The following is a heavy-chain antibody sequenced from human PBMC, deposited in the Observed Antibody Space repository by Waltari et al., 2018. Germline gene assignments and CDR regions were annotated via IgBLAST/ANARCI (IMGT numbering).Heavy chain of an antibody. J-gene: IGHJ4*02. Sequence: QVQLVESGGGVVQPGRSLRLSCAASGFTFSSYAMHWVRQAPGKGREWVAVISYDGSNKYYADSVKGRFTISRDNSKNTLYLQMNSLRAEDTAVYYCAREEGIYGDYLGFLVYWGQGTLVTVSS. CDR3: AREEGIYGDYLGFLVY. V-gene: IGHV3-30-3*01. D-gene: IGHD4-17*01. CDR2: ISYDGSNK. CDR1: GFTFSSYA.